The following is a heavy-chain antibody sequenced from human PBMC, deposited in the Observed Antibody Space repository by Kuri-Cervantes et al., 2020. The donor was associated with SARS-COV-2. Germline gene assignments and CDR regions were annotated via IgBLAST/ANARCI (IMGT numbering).Heavy chain of an antibody. D-gene: IGHD5-18*01. CDR2: NYYSGST. CDR1: GDSISSSSYY. CDR3: ARRTLDTGMVRGVRALNDAFDV. J-gene: IGHJ3*01. Sequence: SETLSLTCTVPGDSISSSSYYWGWIRQPPGKGLEWIGCNYYSGSTYYNPSLKSRVTISVDTSKNQFSQKLSSATSADTAVYYCARRTLDTGMVRGVRALNDAFDVWGQGTMVTVSS. V-gene: IGHV4-39*01.